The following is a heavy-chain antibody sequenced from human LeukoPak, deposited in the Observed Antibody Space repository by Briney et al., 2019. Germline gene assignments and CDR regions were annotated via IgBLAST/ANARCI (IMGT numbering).Heavy chain of an antibody. D-gene: IGHD6-19*01. CDR3: AQTGYSSGWYPYYFDY. CDR1: GFTFSSYA. CDR2: ISFDGSNK. Sequence: GGSLRLSCAASGFTFSSYAMHWVRQAPGKGLEWVAVISFDGSNKYYADSVKGRFTISRDNSKNTLYLQMNSLRAEDTAVYYCAQTGYSSGWYPYYFDYWGQGTLVTVSS. J-gene: IGHJ4*02. V-gene: IGHV3-30-3*01.